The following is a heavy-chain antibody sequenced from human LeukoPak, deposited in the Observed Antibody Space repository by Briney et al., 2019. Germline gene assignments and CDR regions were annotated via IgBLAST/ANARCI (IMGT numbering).Heavy chain of an antibody. J-gene: IGHJ4*02. Sequence: SETLSLTCTVSGGSISSGSYYWSWIRQPAGKGLEWIGRIYISGSTNYNPSLKSRVTISVDTSKNQFSLKLSSVTAADTAVYYCAIGQQLVPEMGWGQGTLVTVSS. CDR2: IYISGST. CDR3: AIGQQLVPEMG. D-gene: IGHD6-13*01. CDR1: GGSISSGSYY. V-gene: IGHV4-61*02.